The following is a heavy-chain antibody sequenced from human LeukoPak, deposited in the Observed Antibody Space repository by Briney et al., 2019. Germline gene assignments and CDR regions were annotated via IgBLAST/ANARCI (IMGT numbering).Heavy chain of an antibody. V-gene: IGHV3-23*01. CDR2: ISGGGGLT. J-gene: IGHJ4*02. D-gene: IGHD5-18*01. CDR3: AKSDTLGN. Sequence: GGSLRLSCAASGFIVSSNYMSWVRQGPGKGLEWVSGISGGGGLTYSADSVKGRFTISRDDSKNTLYLQMNSLRVGETAVYYCAKSDTLGNWGQGTLVTVST. CDR1: GFIVSSNY.